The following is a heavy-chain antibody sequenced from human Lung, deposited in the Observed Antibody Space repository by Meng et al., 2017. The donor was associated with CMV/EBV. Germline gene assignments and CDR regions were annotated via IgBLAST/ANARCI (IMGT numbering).Heavy chain of an antibody. D-gene: IGHD4-11*01. CDR3: VVNLGDFSNYASSFDY. CDR1: GYSFTSYH. CDR2: INPGGST. Sequence: ASVKVSCKASGYSFTSYHMHWVRQAPGQGLEWMGMINPGGSTIYAQKFQGRVTMPRDTSTSTVYMELKSLRSEDTAVYYCVVNLGDFSNYASSFDYWGQGTLVTVSS. J-gene: IGHJ4*02. V-gene: IGHV1-46*01.